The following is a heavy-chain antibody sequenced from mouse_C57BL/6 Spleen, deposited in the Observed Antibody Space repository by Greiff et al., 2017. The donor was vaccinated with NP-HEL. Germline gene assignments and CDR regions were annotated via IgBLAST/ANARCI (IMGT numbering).Heavy chain of an antibody. CDR2: INPSNGGT. Sequence: QVQLQQPGTELVKPGASVKLSCKASGYTFTSYWMHWVKQRPGQGLEWIGNINPSNGGTNYIEKFKSKATLTVDKSSSTAYMQLSNLTSEDSAVYYCARERTIVTPGFAYWGQGTLVTVSA. J-gene: IGHJ3*01. D-gene: IGHD2-5*01. CDR3: ARERTIVTPGFAY. CDR1: GYTFTSYW. V-gene: IGHV1-53*01.